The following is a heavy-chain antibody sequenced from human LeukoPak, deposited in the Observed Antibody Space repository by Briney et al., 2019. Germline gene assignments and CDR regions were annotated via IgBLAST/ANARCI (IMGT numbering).Heavy chain of an antibody. V-gene: IGHV3-11*04. Sequence: GGSLRLSCAASGFTFSDYYMSWIRQAPGKGLEWVSYISSSGSSIYYADSVKGRFTISRDNAKNSLYLQMNSLRAEDKAVYYCARDGPRPPLVGVLVGAFDIWGQGTMVTVSS. D-gene: IGHD1-26*01. J-gene: IGHJ3*02. CDR1: GFTFSDYY. CDR3: ARDGPRPPLVGVLVGAFDI. CDR2: ISSSGSSI.